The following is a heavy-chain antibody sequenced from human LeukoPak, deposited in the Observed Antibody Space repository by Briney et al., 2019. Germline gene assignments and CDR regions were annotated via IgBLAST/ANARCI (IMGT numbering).Heavy chain of an antibody. CDR2: ISTNTGNP. Sequence: ASVKVSCKSSGYTFTSYAMNWVRQAPGQGLEWMGWISTNTGNPTYAQGFTGRFVFSLDTSVNTAYLQISSLKAEDTAVYYCARLVGQWLVLGYFDYWGQGTLVTVS. V-gene: IGHV7-4-1*02. J-gene: IGHJ4*02. D-gene: IGHD6-19*01. CDR3: ARLVGQWLVLGYFDY. CDR1: GYTFTSYA.